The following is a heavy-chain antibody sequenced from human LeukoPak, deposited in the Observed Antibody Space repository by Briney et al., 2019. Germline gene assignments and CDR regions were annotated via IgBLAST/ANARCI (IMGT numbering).Heavy chain of an antibody. CDR3: ARHGYSYGFDY. CDR1: GGSISSYY. J-gene: IGHJ4*02. CDR2: IYYSGST. Sequence: SETLSLTCTVSGGSISSYYWSWIREPPGKGLGWIGYIYYSGSTNYNPSLKSRVTISVDTSKNQFSLKLSSVTAADTAVYYCARHGYSYGFDYWGQGTLVTVSS. D-gene: IGHD5-18*01. V-gene: IGHV4-59*08.